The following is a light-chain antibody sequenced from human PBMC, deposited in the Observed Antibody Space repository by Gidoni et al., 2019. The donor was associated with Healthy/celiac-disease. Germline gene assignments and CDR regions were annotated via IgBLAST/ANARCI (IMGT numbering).Light chain of an antibody. CDR2: DAT. V-gene: IGKV1-5*01. CDR3: QRYNSYSYT. Sequence: STLSASGGDRVTITCRASQSSSSWLAWYQKTPGKAPKLLIYDATSLESRVPSRCSGSGSGTEFTLTISRLQPDDFATYYCQRYNSYSYTFGQGTKLEIK. J-gene: IGKJ2*01. CDR1: QSSSSW.